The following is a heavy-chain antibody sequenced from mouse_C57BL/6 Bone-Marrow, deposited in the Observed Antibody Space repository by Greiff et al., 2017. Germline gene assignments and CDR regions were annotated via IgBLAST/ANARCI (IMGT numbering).Heavy chain of an antibody. D-gene: IGHD2-5*01. CDR1: GIAFSRYW. CDR2: INPDSSTI. CDR3: ASPYYSNYGVAY. J-gene: IGHJ3*01. Sequence: EVQLQESGGGLVQPGGSLKLSCAASGIAFSRYWMSWVRRAPGKGLEWIGEINPDSSTINYAPSLKDKFIISRDNAKNTLYLQMSKVRSEDTALYYWASPYYSNYGVAYWGQGALVTAAA. V-gene: IGHV4-1*01.